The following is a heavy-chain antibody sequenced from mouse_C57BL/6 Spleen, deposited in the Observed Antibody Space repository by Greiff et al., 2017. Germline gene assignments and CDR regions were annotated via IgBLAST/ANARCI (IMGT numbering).Heavy chain of an antibody. CDR1: GYTFTDYY. CDR2: IGPGSGST. V-gene: IGHV1-77*01. Sequence: VQLQQSGAELVKPGASVKISCKASGYTFTDYYINWVKQRPGQGLEWIGKIGPGSGSTYYNEKFKGKATLTADKSSSTAYMQLSSLTSEDSAVXFCASPRYYGNWLAYWGQGTLVTVSA. J-gene: IGHJ3*01. D-gene: IGHD2-1*01. CDR3: ASPRYYGNWLAY.